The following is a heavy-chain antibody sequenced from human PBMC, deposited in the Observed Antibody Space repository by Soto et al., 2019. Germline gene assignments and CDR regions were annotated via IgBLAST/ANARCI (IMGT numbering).Heavy chain of an antibody. D-gene: IGHD5-18*01. CDR2: IYYSGST. V-gene: IGHV4-30-4*01. Sequence: SETLPLTCTVSGGSIISGDYYWSWIRQPPGKGLEWIGYIYYSGSTYYNPSLKSRVTISVDTSKNQFSLKLSSVTAADTAVYYCARVDTAMAQLLFDYWGQGTLVTVSS. CDR3: ARVDTAMAQLLFDY. CDR1: GGSIISGDYY. J-gene: IGHJ4*02.